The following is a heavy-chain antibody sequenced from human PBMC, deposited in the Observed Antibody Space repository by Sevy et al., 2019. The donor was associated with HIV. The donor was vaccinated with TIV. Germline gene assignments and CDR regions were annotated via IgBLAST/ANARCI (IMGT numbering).Heavy chain of an antibody. CDR2: IFYSGRT. J-gene: IGHJ4*02. D-gene: IGHD3-10*01. CDR1: GASISRSSYD. CDR3: ARHGGLVDRAFDF. V-gene: IGHV4-39*01. Sequence: SETLSLTCTVSGASISRSSYDWGWIRQPPGKGLEWVGSIFYSGRTQYNPALNSRVTIYADTSKNQFSLTLSSVTVADTAVYYCARHGGLVDRAFDFWGRGALVTVSS.